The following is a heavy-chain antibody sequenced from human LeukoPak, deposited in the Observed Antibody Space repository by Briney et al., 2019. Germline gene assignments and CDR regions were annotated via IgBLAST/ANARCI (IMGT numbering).Heavy chain of an antibody. CDR2: IKQDESEK. J-gene: IGHJ1*01. Sequence: PGGSLRLSCAASGFTFSSYWMSWVRQAPGKGLEWVANIKQDESEKYYVDSVKGRFTISRDNAKNSLYLQMNSLRAEDTGVYYCARAPSEIGGYYPEYFRHWGQGTLVTVSS. V-gene: IGHV3-7*01. CDR3: ARAPSEIGGYYPEYFRH. CDR1: GFTFSSYW. D-gene: IGHD3-22*01.